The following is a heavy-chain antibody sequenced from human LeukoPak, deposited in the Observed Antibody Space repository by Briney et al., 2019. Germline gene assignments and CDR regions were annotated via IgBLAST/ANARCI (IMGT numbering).Heavy chain of an antibody. D-gene: IGHD2-8*02. CDR3: ARFALVFWYFDI. Sequence: SGTLSLTCAISGASISSNNWWSWVRQPPGKGLEWIGEIYHSGNTNYNPCLKSRVTISVDKSNNQFSLKLKSVTAADTAMYYCARFALVFWYFDIWGRGTLVTVSS. CDR1: GASISSNNW. CDR2: IYHSGNT. V-gene: IGHV4-4*02. J-gene: IGHJ2*01.